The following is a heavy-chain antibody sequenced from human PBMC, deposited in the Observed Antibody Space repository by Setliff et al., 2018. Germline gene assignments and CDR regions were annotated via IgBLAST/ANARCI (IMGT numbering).Heavy chain of an antibody. CDR3: AREGPESDSSGYMDV. CDR1: GGSISSRSYY. CDR2: IYHSGSS. D-gene: IGHD4-4*01. Sequence: SETLSLTCTVSGGSISSRSYYWGWIRQPPGKGLEWIGSIYHSGSSYYNPSLRSRVTISVDTSKNHFSLKVTSVTVADTAVNYCAREGPESDSSGYMDVWGQGTRSPSP. J-gene: IGHJ6*03. V-gene: IGHV4-39*07.